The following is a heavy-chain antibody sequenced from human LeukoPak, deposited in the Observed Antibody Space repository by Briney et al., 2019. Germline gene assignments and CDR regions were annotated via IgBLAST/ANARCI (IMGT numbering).Heavy chain of an antibody. CDR2: IKEDGSQK. CDR3: ARPSSYSSDWGSDH. J-gene: IGHJ4*02. D-gene: IGHD6-19*01. Sequence: GGSLRLSCETSGFTFRNYWMSWVRQAPGKGLEWVANIKEDGSQKNYVDSMKGRLTIYRDNAKNSVYLQIDSLGVDDTGVYYCARPSSYSSDWGSDHWGQGTLVTVCS. V-gene: IGHV3-7*01. CDR1: GFTFRNYW.